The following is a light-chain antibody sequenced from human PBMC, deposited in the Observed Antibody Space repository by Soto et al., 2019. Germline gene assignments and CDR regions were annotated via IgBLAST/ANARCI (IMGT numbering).Light chain of an antibody. Sequence: QSALTQPASVSGSPGQSITISCTGTSSDVGSYNLVSWYQQHPGKAPKVMIYDVSNRPSGVSNRFSGSKSGNTASLTISGLQAEDEADYYCSSYTSSSPYVFGTGTKVTVL. J-gene: IGLJ1*01. CDR2: DVS. CDR1: SSDVGSYNL. CDR3: SSYTSSSPYV. V-gene: IGLV2-14*02.